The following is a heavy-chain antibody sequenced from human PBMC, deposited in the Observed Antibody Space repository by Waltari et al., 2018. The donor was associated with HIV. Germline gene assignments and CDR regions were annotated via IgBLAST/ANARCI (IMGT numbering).Heavy chain of an antibody. CDR2: VNTANGHT. D-gene: IGHD6-19*01. CDR3: AREMSLIRVIAVAMDV. Sequence: VHLVPSGAAEKKPGASVTMSCNASGSSFTSPAIHWVRQAPAHRLEWVGLVNTANGHTKESQNFQGRVTITRDTSATTASMELNSLRSEDTAVYYCAREMSLIRVIAVAMDVWGQGTTVTVSS. CDR1: GSSFTSPA. J-gene: IGHJ6*02. V-gene: IGHV1-3*05.